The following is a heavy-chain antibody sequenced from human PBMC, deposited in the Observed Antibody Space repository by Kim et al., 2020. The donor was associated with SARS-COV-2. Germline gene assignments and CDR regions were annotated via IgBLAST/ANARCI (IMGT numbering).Heavy chain of an antibody. CDR1: GGSFSGYY. D-gene: IGHD3-22*01. CDR2: INHSGST. J-gene: IGHJ4*02. V-gene: IGHV4-34*01. CDR3: ARGHSSGYQSLNFDY. Sequence: SETLSLICAVYGGSFSGYYWSWIRQPPGKGLEWIGEINHSGSTNYNPSLKSRVTISVDTSKNQFSLKLSSVTAADTAVYYCARGHSSGYQSLNFDYWGQGTLVTVSS.